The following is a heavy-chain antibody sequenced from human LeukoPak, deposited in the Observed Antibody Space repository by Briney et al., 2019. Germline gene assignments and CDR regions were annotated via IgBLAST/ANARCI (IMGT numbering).Heavy chain of an antibody. CDR1: GGSISSDNYY. CDR3: ARDQNAGYCGGDCRNDAFDI. V-gene: IGHV4-61*01. Sequence: SETLSLTCTVSGGSISSDNYYWSWIRQPPGKGLEWIGYMYHSGSTNYNPSLKSRVTISVDTSKNQISLKLSSVTAADTAVYYCARDQNAGYCGGDCRNDAFDIWGQGTMVTVSS. CDR2: MYHSGST. J-gene: IGHJ3*02. D-gene: IGHD2-21*02.